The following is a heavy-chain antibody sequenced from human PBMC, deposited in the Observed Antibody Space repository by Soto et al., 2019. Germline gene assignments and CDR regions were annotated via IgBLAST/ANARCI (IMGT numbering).Heavy chain of an antibody. Sequence: SLRLSCAASGFTFSSYAMHWVRQAPGKGLEWVAVISYDGSNKYYADPVKGRFTISRDNSKNTLYLQMNSLRAEDTAVYYCARDRSQYSSSWYGYYYYGMDVWGQGTTVTVSS. CDR1: GFTFSSYA. CDR3: ARDRSQYSSSWYGYYYYGMDV. J-gene: IGHJ6*02. CDR2: ISYDGSNK. V-gene: IGHV3-30-3*01. D-gene: IGHD6-13*01.